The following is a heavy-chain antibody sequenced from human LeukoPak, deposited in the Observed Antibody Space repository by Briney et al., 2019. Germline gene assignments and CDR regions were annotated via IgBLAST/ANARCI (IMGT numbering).Heavy chain of an antibody. CDR3: ARGPPHYY. D-gene: IGHD3-3*02. J-gene: IGHJ4*02. Sequence: PETLSLTCAVYGGSFSGYYWSWIRQPPGKGLEWIGEINHSGSTNYNPSLKSRVTISVDTSKNQFSLKLSSVTAADTAVYYCARGPPHYYWGQGTLVTVSS. CDR1: GGSFSGYY. V-gene: IGHV4-34*01. CDR2: INHSGST.